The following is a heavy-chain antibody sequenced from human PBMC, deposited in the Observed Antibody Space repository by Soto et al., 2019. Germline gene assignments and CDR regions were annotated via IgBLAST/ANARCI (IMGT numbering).Heavy chain of an antibody. Sequence: LRLSCAASGFTFSSYGMNWVRQAPGKGLEWVSSISGGGSYTNYADSVKGRFTISRDNAKNSLYLQMNSLRAEDTAVYYCARGISESSGSPAYWGQGTQVTVSS. V-gene: IGHV3-21*01. CDR1: GFTFSSYG. CDR2: ISGGGSYT. CDR3: ARGISESSGSPAY. J-gene: IGHJ4*02. D-gene: IGHD3-22*01.